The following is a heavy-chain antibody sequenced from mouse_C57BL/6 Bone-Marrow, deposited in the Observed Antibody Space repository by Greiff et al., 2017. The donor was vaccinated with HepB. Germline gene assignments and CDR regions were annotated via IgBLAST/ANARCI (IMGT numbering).Heavy chain of an antibody. CDR3: ARDLGYYAMDY. V-gene: IGHV5-4*01. D-gene: IGHD4-1*01. J-gene: IGHJ4*01. CDR2: ISDGGSYT. CDR1: GFTFSSYA. Sequence: EVQRVESGGGLVKPGGSLKLSCAASGFTFSSYAMSWVRQTPEKRLEWVATISDGGSYTYYPDNVKVRFTISRDNAKNNLYLQMSHLKSEDTAMYYCARDLGYYAMDYWGQGTSVTVSS.